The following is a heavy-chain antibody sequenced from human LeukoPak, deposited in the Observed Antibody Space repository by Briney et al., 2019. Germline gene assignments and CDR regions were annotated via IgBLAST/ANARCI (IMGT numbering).Heavy chain of an antibody. CDR1: GFTFGDYA. CDR3: TRVGDSSSWYRRQHDAFDI. Sequence: PGGSLRLSCTASGFTFGDYAMSWVRQAPGKGLEWVGFIRSKAYGGTTEYAASVKGRFTISRDDSKSIAYLQMNSLKTEDTAVYYCTRVGDSSSWYRRQHDAFDIWGQGTMVTVSS. D-gene: IGHD6-13*01. CDR2: IRSKAYGGTT. J-gene: IGHJ3*02. V-gene: IGHV3-49*04.